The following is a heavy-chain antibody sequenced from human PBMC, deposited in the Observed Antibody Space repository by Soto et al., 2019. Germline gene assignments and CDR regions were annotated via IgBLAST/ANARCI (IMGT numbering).Heavy chain of an antibody. CDR2: IYYSGST. V-gene: IGHV4-59*08. CDR3: ARHSYFYAFDI. D-gene: IGHD3-10*01. J-gene: IGHJ3*02. CDR1: GGSISSYY. Sequence: KSSETLSLTCTVSGGSISSYYWSWIRQPPGKGLEWIGYIYYSGSTNYNPSLKSRVTISVDTSKNQFSLKLSSVTAADTAVYYCARHSYFYAFDIWGQGTMVTVSS.